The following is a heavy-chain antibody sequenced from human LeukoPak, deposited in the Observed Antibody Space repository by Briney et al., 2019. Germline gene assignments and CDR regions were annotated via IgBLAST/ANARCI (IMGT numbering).Heavy chain of an antibody. CDR1: GGSISSSSYY. CDR3: ARVVGGDSSSNYFDY. D-gene: IGHD6-13*01. Sequence: SETLSLTCTVSGGSISSSSYYWRWIRQPPGKGLEWIGSIYYSGSTYYNPSLKSRVTISVDTSKNQFSLKLSSVTAADTAVYYCARVVGGDSSSNYFDYWGQGTLVTVSS. V-gene: IGHV4-39*07. CDR2: IYYSGST. J-gene: IGHJ4*02.